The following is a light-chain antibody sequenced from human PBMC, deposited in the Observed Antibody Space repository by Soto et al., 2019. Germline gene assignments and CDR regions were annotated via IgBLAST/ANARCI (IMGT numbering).Light chain of an antibody. J-gene: IGKJ1*01. V-gene: IGKV1-27*01. CDR2: AAC. Sequence: DIQMTQSPSSLSASVGDTVTITCRASQGISNYLAWYQQKPGQVPNLLIYAACTLQSGVPSRFSGSGSGTDFTLTISSLRPEDVATYYCQKYNNAPRTFGQGTKVEI. CDR3: QKYNNAPRT. CDR1: QGISNY.